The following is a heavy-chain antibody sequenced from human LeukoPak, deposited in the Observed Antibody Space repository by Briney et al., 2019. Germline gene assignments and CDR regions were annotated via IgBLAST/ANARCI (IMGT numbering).Heavy chain of an antibody. CDR1: GGSFSGYY. CDR2: INHSGST. J-gene: IGHJ4*02. D-gene: IGHD3-22*01. CDR3: ARDRNYYDSSGYYFAN. V-gene: IGHV4-34*01. Sequence: SETLSLTCAVYGGSFSGYYWSWIRQPPGKGLEWIGEINHSGSTNYNPSLKSRVTISVDTSKSQLSLKLNSVTAADTAMYYCARDRNYYDSSGYYFANWGQGTLVTVSS.